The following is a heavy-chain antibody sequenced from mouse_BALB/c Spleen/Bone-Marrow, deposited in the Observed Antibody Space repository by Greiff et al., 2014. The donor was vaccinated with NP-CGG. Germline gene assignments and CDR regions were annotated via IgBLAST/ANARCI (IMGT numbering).Heavy chain of an antibody. D-gene: IGHD1-1*01. Sequence: DVQLQESGAELVKPGASVKLSCTASGFNIKDTYMHWVKQRPEQGLEWIGRIDPANGSTKYDPKFQGKATITADTSSNTAYLQLSSLTSEDTAVYYCAIYYYGSSGFAYWGQGTLVTVSA. CDR1: GFNIKDTY. V-gene: IGHV14-3*02. CDR2: IDPANGST. CDR3: AIYYYGSSGFAY. J-gene: IGHJ3*01.